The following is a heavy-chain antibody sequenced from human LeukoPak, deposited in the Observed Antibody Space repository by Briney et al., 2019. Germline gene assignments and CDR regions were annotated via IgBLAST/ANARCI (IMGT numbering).Heavy chain of an antibody. CDR2: ISYDGSNK. J-gene: IGHJ4*02. CDR3: AKIGPNRVATRPHFDY. D-gene: IGHD5-12*01. Sequence: GGSLRLSCAASGFTFSSYGMHWVRQAPGKGLEWVAVISYDGSNKYYADSVKGRFTISRDNSKNTLYLQMNSLRAEDTAVYYCAKIGPNRVATRPHFDYWGQGTLVTVSS. CDR1: GFTFSSYG. V-gene: IGHV3-30*18.